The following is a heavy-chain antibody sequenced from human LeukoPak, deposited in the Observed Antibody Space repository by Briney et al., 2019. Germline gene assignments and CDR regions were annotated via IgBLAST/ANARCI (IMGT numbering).Heavy chain of an antibody. V-gene: IGHV3-9*01. CDR3: AKNRGYGSEVVFDY. J-gene: IGHJ4*02. D-gene: IGHD3-10*01. CDR2: ISWNSGSI. Sequence: GGSLRLSCAASGFTFDDYAIHWVRQAPGKGLEWVSGISWNSGSIDYTDSVKGRFTTSRDNAKNSLYLQMDRLRAEDTALYYCAKNRGYGSEVVFDYWGQGTLVTVSS. CDR1: GFTFDDYA.